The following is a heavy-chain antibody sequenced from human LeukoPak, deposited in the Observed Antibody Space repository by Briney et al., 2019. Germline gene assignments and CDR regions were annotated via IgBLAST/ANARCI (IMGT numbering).Heavy chain of an antibody. J-gene: IGHJ5*02. Sequence: GGSLRLSCAASGFTFSDYAIHWVRRAPGKRLEWVAVISYDGNHKFYADSVKGRFTISRDNSRNTVYLQMNSLSTEDTALYYCARNYGARNYYNFVPWGQGTLVTVSS. CDR2: ISYDGNHK. D-gene: IGHD3-10*01. CDR1: GFTFSDYA. V-gene: IGHV3-30*04. CDR3: ARNYGARNYYNFVP.